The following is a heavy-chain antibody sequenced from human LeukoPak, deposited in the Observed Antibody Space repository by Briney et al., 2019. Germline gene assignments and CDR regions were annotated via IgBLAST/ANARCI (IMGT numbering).Heavy chain of an antibody. CDR1: GFTFTNYA. J-gene: IGHJ4*02. V-gene: IGHV3-23*01. CDR2: ITGSDGTS. Sequence: GGSLRLSCVASGFTFTNYAMSWVRQAPGKGLEWVSAITGSDGTSHYADSVKGRFTISRDNSKNTVYLQVNSLRAEDTAVYYCAKWGDYDILTGYYVPDYWGQGTLVTVS. CDR3: AKWGDYDILTGYYVPDY. D-gene: IGHD3-9*01.